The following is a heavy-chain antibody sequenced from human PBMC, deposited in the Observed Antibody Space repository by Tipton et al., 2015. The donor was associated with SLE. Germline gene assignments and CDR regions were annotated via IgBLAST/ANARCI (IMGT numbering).Heavy chain of an antibody. D-gene: IGHD5-12*01. CDR1: GFSFSSYW. J-gene: IGHJ4*02. CDR2: IKEDGNEK. V-gene: IGHV3-7*01. CDR3: ARGYDLDY. Sequence: SLRLSCVASGFSFSSYWMNWVRQAPGKGLEWVANIKEDGNEKYYVESVKGRFTISRDNAKNSLELRMNSLRPEDTALYYCARGYDLDYWGQGTLLTVSS.